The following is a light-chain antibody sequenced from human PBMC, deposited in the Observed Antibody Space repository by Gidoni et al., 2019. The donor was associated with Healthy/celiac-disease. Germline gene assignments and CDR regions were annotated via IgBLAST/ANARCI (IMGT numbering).Light chain of an antibody. CDR1: QSMSSY. CDR3: QQGYSTPPT. Sequence: GDRVTITCRASQSMSSYLNWYQQKPGKAPKRLIYAASSLQSGVPSRFSGSGSGTDFTLTISSLQPEDFATYYCQQGYSTPPTFGQGTKLEIK. V-gene: IGKV1-39*01. J-gene: IGKJ2*01. CDR2: AAS.